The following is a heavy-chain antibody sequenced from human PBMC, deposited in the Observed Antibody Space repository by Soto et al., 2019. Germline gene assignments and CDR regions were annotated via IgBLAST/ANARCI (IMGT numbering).Heavy chain of an antibody. V-gene: IGHV1-69*13. Sequence: SVKVSCKASGYTFTSYDINWVRQAPGQGLEWMGWIIPIFGKANYAQKFQGRVTITADESTSTAYMELSSLRSEDTAVYYCARGNGYSNYYYYYGMDVWGQGTTVTVSS. D-gene: IGHD2-15*01. CDR3: ARGNGYSNYYYYYGMDV. J-gene: IGHJ6*02. CDR2: IIPIFGKA. CDR1: GYTFTSYD.